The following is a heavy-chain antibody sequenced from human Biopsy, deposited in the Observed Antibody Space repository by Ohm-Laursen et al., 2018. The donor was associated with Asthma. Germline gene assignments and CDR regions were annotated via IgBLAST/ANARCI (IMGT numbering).Heavy chain of an antibody. CDR2: ISSSTNTI. CDR1: GFSFSSYS. Sequence: SLRLSCSAPGFSFSSYSMNWVRQVPGKGLEWIAYISSSTNTIYYADSVNGRFTVSRDDSKNTLYLQMNSLRPDDTAVYYCARDVMEWYLPAFDFWGQGTLVTVSS. V-gene: IGHV3-48*01. CDR3: ARDVMEWYLPAFDF. J-gene: IGHJ4*02. D-gene: IGHD3-3*01.